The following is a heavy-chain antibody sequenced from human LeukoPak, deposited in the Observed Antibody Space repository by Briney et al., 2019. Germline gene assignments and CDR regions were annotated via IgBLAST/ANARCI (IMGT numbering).Heavy chain of an antibody. Sequence: SETLSLTCTVSGGSISSGGYYWSWIRRHPGKGLEWIGYIYYSGSTYYNPSLKSRVTISVDTSKNQFSLKLSSVTAADTAVYYCARVGMVTTEAFDYWGQGTLVTVSS. J-gene: IGHJ4*02. CDR2: IYYSGST. CDR3: ARVGMVTTEAFDY. V-gene: IGHV4-31*03. CDR1: GGSISSGGYY. D-gene: IGHD4-17*01.